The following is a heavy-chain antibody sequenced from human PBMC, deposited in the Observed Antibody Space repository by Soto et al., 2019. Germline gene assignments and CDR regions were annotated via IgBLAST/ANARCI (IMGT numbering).Heavy chain of an antibody. CDR1: GYTFTSYA. D-gene: IGHD5-18*01. CDR2: INAGNGNT. CDR3: ARWMSGYSYGNYYYYYGMDV. V-gene: IGHV1-3*01. Sequence: GASVKVSCKASGYTFTSYAMHWVRQAPGQRLEWMGWINAGNGNTKYSQKFQGRVTITRDTSASTAYMELSSLRSEDTAVYYCARWMSGYSYGNYYYYYGMDVWGQGTTVTSP. J-gene: IGHJ6*02.